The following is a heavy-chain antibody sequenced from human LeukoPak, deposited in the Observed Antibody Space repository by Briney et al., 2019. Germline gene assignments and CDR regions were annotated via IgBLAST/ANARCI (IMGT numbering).Heavy chain of an antibody. CDR1: GGSISSYY. CDR2: IYYSGST. CDR3: ARGPESRTSDAFDI. J-gene: IGHJ3*02. V-gene: IGHV4-59*01. D-gene: IGHD1-14*01. Sequence: SETLSLTCTVSGGSISSYYWSWIRQPPGKGLEWIGYIYYSGSTNYNPSLKSRVTISVDTSKNQFSLKLSSATAADTAVYYCARGPESRTSDAFDIWGQGTMVTVSS.